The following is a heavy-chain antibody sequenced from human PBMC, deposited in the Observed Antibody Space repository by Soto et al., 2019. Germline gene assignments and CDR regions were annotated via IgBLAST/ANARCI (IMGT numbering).Heavy chain of an antibody. D-gene: IGHD3-16*02. V-gene: IGHV1-18*01. CDR3: ARGSRFGGVIVNYYYYMDV. Sequence: ASVKVSCKASGYTFTSYGISWVRQAPGQGLEWMGWISAYNGNTNYAQKLQGRVTMTTDTSTSTAYMELRSLRSDDTAVYYCARGSRFGGVIVNYYYYMDVWGKGTTVTVSS. CDR2: ISAYNGNT. CDR1: GYTFTSYG. J-gene: IGHJ6*03.